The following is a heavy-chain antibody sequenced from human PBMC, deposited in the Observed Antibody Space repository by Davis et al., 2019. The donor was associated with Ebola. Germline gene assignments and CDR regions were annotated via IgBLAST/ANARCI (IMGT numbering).Heavy chain of an antibody. V-gene: IGHV3-33*03. CDR2: IWYDGSNK. Sequence: LSLTCAASGFTFSSYGMHWVRQAPGKGLEWVAVIWYDGSNKYYADSVKGRFTISRDNAKNSLYLQMNSLRAEDTALYYCAKDSSANYYYYYGMDVWGQGTTVTVSS. CDR1: GFTFSSYG. J-gene: IGHJ6*02. CDR3: AKDSSANYYYYYGMDV. D-gene: IGHD2-2*01.